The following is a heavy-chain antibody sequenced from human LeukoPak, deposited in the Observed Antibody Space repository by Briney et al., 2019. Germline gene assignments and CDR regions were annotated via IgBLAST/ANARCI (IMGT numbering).Heavy chain of an antibody. CDR2: ISYDGSNK. CDR3: ARGVTIFGVSELDY. D-gene: IGHD3-3*01. J-gene: IGHJ4*02. CDR1: GFTFSSYG. Sequence: GGSLRLSCAASGFTFSSYGMHWVRQAPGKGLEWVAVISYDGSNKYYADSVKGRFTISRDNSKNTLYLQMNSQRAEDTAVYYCARGVTIFGVSELDYWGQGTLVTVSS. V-gene: IGHV3-30*03.